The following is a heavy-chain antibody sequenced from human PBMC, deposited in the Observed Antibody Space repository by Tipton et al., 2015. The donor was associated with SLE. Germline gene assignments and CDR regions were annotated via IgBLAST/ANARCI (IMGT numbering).Heavy chain of an antibody. V-gene: IGHV1-46*01. CDR2: INPSGGRT. Sequence: QMQLVQSGAELKKPGASMKVSCKASGYTFSTYYIHWVRQAPGQGLEWMGMINPSGGRTINAQRFQGRLTMTTDTSTSTAYMELRSLRSDDTAVYYCARDPGSDYYYYYMDVWGKGTTVTVSS. J-gene: IGHJ6*03. CDR1: GYTFSTYY. CDR3: ARDPGSDYYYYYMDV. D-gene: IGHD3-10*01.